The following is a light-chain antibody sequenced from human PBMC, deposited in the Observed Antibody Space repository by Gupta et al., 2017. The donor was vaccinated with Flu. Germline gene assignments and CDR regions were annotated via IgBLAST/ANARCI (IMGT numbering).Light chain of an antibody. CDR3: QLYDTNQYT. J-gene: IGKJ2*01. V-gene: IGKV4-1*01. CDR1: HSVLYSSNNKNY. CDR2: WAF. Sequence: SLGGGAAINCTSRHSVLYSSNNKNYLAWYLQKTGQAPTLLIYWAFTREFGVPDRFSGSGSGTDFTLTISSMVAEDVVVYYCQLYDTNQYTFGQGTRLEIK.